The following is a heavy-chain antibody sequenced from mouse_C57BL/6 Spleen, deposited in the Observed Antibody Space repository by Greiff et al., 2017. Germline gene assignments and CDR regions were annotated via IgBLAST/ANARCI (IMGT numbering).Heavy chain of an antibody. Sequence: EVQLQQSGPELVKPGASVKISCKASGYSFTGYYMNWVKQSPEKSLEWIGEINPSTGGTTYNQKFKAKATLTVDKSSSTAYMQLKSLTSEDSAVYYCARGGGDYVGYWGQGTTLTVSS. V-gene: IGHV1-42*01. J-gene: IGHJ2*01. CDR3: ARGGGDYVGY. CDR1: GYSFTGYY. CDR2: INPSTGGT.